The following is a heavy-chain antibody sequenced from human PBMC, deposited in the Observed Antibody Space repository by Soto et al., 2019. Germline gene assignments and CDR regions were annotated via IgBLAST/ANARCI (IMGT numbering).Heavy chain of an antibody. CDR3: ARDPSYYGSGSYYYFDS. Sequence: PGGSLRLSCAAAGFTFSSHWMSWVRKAPGKGLEWVANIRQDGNRKEYLDSVKGRFTISRDNAKNSVYVQMNNLRPEDTAVYCCARDPSYYGSGSYYYFDSWGKGALVTVSS. D-gene: IGHD3-10*01. J-gene: IGHJ4*02. CDR2: IRQDGNRK. CDR1: GFTFSSHW. V-gene: IGHV3-7*01.